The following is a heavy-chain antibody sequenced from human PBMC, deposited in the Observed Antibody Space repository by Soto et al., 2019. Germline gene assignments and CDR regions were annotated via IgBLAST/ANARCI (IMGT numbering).Heavy chain of an antibody. CDR1: GGTFSSYA. CDR2: IIPIFGTA. CDR3: ARGEAVAGGNVAFDI. Sequence: QVQLVQSGAEVKKPGSSVKVSCKASGGTFSSYAISWVRQAPGQGLEWRGGIIPIFGTANYAQKFQGSGTITADEATSTAYKELISLGSEDTAVYYCARGEAVAGGNVAFDIWGQGTMVTVSS. V-gene: IGHV1-69*12. J-gene: IGHJ3*02. D-gene: IGHD6-19*01.